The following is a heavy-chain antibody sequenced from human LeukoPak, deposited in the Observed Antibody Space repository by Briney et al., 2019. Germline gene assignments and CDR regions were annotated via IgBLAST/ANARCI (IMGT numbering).Heavy chain of an antibody. D-gene: IGHD3-3*01. Sequence: SVKVSCKASGGTFSSYAISWVRQPPGQGLEWMGGITPIFGTANYAQKFQGRVTITADESTSTAYMELSSLRSEDTAVYYCARVRAYDFSNYYYYGMDVWGQGTTVTVSS. CDR1: GGTFSSYA. CDR3: ARVRAYDFSNYYYYGMDV. J-gene: IGHJ6*02. CDR2: ITPIFGTA. V-gene: IGHV1-69*13.